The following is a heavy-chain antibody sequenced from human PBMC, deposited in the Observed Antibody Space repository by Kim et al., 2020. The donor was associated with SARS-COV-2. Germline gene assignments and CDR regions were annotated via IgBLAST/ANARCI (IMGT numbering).Heavy chain of an antibody. Sequence: GGSLRLSCVASGFTFSTSPMGWVRQAPGEGLEWVSRISWDGTRTYYADSVKGRVTMSSDKSKNTVYLHINSLRVEDTAVYYCAKGVTNSGFDYWGQGAQVTVSS. CDR2: ISWDGTRT. V-gene: IGHV3-23*01. CDR1: GFTFSTSP. J-gene: IGHJ4*02. D-gene: IGHD4-17*01. CDR3: AKGVTNSGFDY.